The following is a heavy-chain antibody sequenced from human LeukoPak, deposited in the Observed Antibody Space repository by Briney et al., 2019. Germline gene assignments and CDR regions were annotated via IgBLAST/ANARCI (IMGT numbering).Heavy chain of an antibody. Sequence: SETLSLTCAVYGGSVSGYYWSWIRQPPGKGLEWIGEINHSGSTNYNPSLKSRVTISVDTSKNQFSLKLSSVTAADTAVYYCARGYCSSTSCYTFGYWGQGTLVTVSS. D-gene: IGHD2-2*02. V-gene: IGHV4-34*01. CDR1: GGSVSGYY. CDR3: ARGYCSSTSCYTFGY. J-gene: IGHJ4*02. CDR2: INHSGST.